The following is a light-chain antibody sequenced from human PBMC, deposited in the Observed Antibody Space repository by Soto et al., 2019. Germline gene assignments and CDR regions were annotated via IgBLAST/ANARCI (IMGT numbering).Light chain of an antibody. Sequence: DIQMTQSPSSLSASVGDRVTITCRASQGISNYLVWYQQKQGKVPKLLIYAASTLQSGVPSRFSGSGSGTDFTLTISSLXXEXXXXXXCQNYNGAPWTFGQGTKVXIK. J-gene: IGKJ1*01. CDR3: QNYNGAPWT. CDR2: AAS. CDR1: QGISNY. V-gene: IGKV1-27*01.